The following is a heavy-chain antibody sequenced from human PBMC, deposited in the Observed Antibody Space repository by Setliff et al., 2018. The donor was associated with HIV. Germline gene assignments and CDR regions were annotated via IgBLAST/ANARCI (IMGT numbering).Heavy chain of an antibody. CDR3: AKDRDYGDRGDAFDI. CDR2: FIPIFGTA. J-gene: IGHJ3*02. V-gene: IGHV1-69*13. Sequence: SVKVSCKASGGTFSSYAISWVRQAPGQGLEWMGGFIPIFGTANSAQKFQGRVTITADESTSTAYMELSSLRSEDTAVYYCAKDRDYGDRGDAFDIWGQGTMGTVSS. CDR1: GGTFSSYA. D-gene: IGHD4-17*01.